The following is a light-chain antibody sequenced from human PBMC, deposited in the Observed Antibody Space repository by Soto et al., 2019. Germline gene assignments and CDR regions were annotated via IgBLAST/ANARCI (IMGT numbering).Light chain of an antibody. CDR1: QSVSDW. Sequence: TESPAVRATLSCRASQSVSDWVVWYQQKSGQAPNLLISAASTLAAGVPARFSGSGSETEFTLTITSLQPEDSATYYCQQRNSYPRTFGQGTKVDIK. CDR3: QQRNSYPRT. J-gene: IGKJ2*01. V-gene: IGKV3-15*01. CDR2: AAS.